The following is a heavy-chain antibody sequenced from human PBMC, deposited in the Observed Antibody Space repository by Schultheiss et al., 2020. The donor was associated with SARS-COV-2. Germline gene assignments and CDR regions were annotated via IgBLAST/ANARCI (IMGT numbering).Heavy chain of an antibody. J-gene: IGHJ5*02. D-gene: IGHD3-22*01. V-gene: IGHV4-4*07. Sequence: SETLSLTCTVSGASISSYYWNWIRQPAGKGLEWIGRIYTSGSTNYNPSLKSRVTMSVDTSKNQISLKVNSVTAADTAVYHCARDGGGYYDSSGYDRWGQGTLVTVSS. CDR3: ARDGGGYYDSSGYDR. CDR1: GASISSYY. CDR2: IYTSGST.